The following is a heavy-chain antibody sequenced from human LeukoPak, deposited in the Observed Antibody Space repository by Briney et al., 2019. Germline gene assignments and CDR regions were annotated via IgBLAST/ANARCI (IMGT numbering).Heavy chain of an antibody. V-gene: IGHV3-23*01. CDR3: AKESWQSEVATEDSKTDY. CDR2: ISGSGGST. CDR1: GFTFSSYA. J-gene: IGHJ4*02. Sequence: PGGSLRLSCAASGFTFSSYAMSWVRQAPGKGLEWVSAISGSGGSTYYADSVKGRFTISRDNSKNTLYLQMNSLRAEDTAVYYCAKESWQSEVATEDSKTDYWGQGTLVTVSS. D-gene: IGHD1-14*01.